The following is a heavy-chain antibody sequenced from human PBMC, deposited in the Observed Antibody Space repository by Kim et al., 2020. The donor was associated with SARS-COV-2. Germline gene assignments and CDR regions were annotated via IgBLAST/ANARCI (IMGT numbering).Heavy chain of an antibody. J-gene: IGHJ4*02. V-gene: IGHV4-34*01. CDR2: INHSGST. CDR3: ARVWRDYYGSGRIPFDY. CDR1: GGSFSGYY. Sequence: SETLSLTCAVYGGSFSGYYWSWIRQPPGKGLEWIGEINHSGSTNYNPSLKSRVTISVDTSKNQFSLKLSSVTAADTAVYYCARVWRDYYGSGRIPFDYWGQGTLVTVSS. D-gene: IGHD3-10*01.